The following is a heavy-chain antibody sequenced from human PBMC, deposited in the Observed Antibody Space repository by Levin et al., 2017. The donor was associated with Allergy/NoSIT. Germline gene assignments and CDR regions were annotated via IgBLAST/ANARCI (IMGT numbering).Heavy chain of an antibody. CDR2: TRNKANSYTT. CDR1: GFTFSDHY. CDR3: AREFPSGSYFFDY. Sequence: GESLKISCAASGFTFSDHYMDWVRQAPGKGLEWVGRTRNKANSYTTEYAASVKGRFTISRDDSKNSLYLQMNSLKTEDTAVYYCAREFPSGSYFFDYWGQGTLVTVSS. D-gene: IGHD1-26*01. J-gene: IGHJ4*02. V-gene: IGHV3-72*01.